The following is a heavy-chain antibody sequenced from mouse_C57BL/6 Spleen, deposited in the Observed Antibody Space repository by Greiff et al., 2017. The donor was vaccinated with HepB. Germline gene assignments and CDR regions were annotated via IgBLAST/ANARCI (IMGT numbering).Heavy chain of an antibody. V-gene: IGHV5-17*01. J-gene: IGHJ4*01. CDR3: AREWFYAMDY. CDR2: ISSGSSTI. D-gene: IGHD2-2*01. Sequence: VQRVESGGCLVKPGGSLKLSCAASGFTFSDYGMHWVRQAPEKGLECVSYISSGSSTIYYADTVKGRFTISRDNAKNTLFLQMTSLRSEDTAMYYCAREWFYAMDYWGQGASVTVSS. CDR1: GFTFSDYG.